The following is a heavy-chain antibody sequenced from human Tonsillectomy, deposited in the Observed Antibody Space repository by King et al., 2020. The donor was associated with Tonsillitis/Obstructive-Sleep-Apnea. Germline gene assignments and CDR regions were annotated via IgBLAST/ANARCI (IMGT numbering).Heavy chain of an antibody. D-gene: IGHD3-10*01. V-gene: IGHV3-13*01. Sequence: VQLVESGGGLVQPGGSLRLSCAASGFTFSSYDMHWVRQATGKGLEWVSEIGTAGDTYYPGSVKGRFTISRENDKNSLYLQMNSLRAGDTAVYYCARGITGTDAFDIWGQGTMVTVSS. J-gene: IGHJ3*02. CDR1: GFTFSSYD. CDR3: ARGITGTDAFDI. CDR2: IGTAGDT.